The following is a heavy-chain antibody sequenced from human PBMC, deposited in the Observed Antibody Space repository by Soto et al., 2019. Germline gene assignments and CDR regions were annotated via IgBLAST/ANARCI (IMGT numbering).Heavy chain of an antibody. CDR1: GFTFSNAW. CDR3: TTRSPPNYSSSYGPEDFDI. Sequence: GGSLRLSCAASGFTFSNAWMNWVRQAPGKGLEWVGRIKSKTDGGTTDYAAPVKGRFTISRDDSKNTLYLQMNSLKTEDTAVYYCTTRSPPNYSSSYGPEDFDIWGQGTMVTVSS. V-gene: IGHV3-15*07. D-gene: IGHD6-13*01. J-gene: IGHJ3*02. CDR2: IKSKTDGGTT.